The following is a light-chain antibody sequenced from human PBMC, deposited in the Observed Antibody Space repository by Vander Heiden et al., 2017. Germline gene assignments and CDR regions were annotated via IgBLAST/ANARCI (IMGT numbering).Light chain of an antibody. CDR1: SPDNGTWP. J-gene: IGLJ1*01. CDR3: VAWDDSSNGYV. CDR2: SNH. V-gene: IGLV1-44*01. Sequence: QSVPTQPPSAPGTPGQRVTTSCSGSSPDNGTWPVNRTQQPPGTAPKLLIYSNHLRPSGVPDRISGSKSGTSASLAFSGLQSEDEADYYCVAWDDSSNGYVFGSGTTVTVL.